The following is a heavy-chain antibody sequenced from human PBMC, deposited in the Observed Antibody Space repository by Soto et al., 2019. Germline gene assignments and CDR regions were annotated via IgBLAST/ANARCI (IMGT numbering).Heavy chain of an antibody. D-gene: IGHD3-9*01. CDR1: AFTFSAST. Sequence: EVQLVESGGGLVQPGGSLKLSCAASAFTFSASTMYWVRQASGKGLEWVGRIRSKTNGYATAYAASVKGRFTISRDDSKNTAYLQMNSLKTEDTAVYYCTRNYDILTDYYHYYYMDVWGKGTTVIVSS. J-gene: IGHJ6*03. V-gene: IGHV3-73*01. CDR3: TRNYDILTDYYHYYYMDV. CDR2: IRSKTNGYAT.